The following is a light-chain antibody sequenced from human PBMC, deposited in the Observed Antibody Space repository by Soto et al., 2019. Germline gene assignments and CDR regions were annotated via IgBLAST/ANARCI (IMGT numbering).Light chain of an antibody. J-gene: IGLJ3*02. CDR3: YSYAGSAWV. CDR2: DVN. V-gene: IGLV2-11*01. CDR1: SSDVGSYNY. Sequence: QSALTQPRSVSGSPGQSVTISCTGTSSDVGSYNYVSWYHQHPGKAPKLMIYDVNKRPSGVPDRFSGSKSGNTASLTISGLQAEDEADYYCYSYAGSAWVFGGGTKLTVL.